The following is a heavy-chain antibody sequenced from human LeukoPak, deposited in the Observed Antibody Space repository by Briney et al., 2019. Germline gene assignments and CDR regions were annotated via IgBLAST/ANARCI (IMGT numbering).Heavy chain of an antibody. J-gene: IGHJ5*02. Sequence: ASVKVSCKASGGTFSSYAISWVRQAPGQGLEWMGRIIPILGIANYAQKFQGRVTITADKSTSTAYMELSSLRSEDTAVYYCATHDYGDTNWFDPWGQGTLATVSS. D-gene: IGHD4-17*01. CDR1: GGTFSSYA. CDR2: IIPILGIA. V-gene: IGHV1-69*04. CDR3: ATHDYGDTNWFDP.